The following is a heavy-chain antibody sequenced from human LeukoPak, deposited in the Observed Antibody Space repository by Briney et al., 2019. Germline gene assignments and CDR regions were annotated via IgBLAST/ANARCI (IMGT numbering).Heavy chain of an antibody. V-gene: IGHV3-21*04. CDR3: AREKWRMISFGGVISNFFDY. CDR1: GFTFSSYS. J-gene: IGHJ4*02. Sequence: PGGSLRLSCVVSGFTFSSYSMNWVRQAPGKGLEWVSSISSSSSYIYYSDSVKGRFTISRDNAKNSLYLQMNSLRADDTAVYYCAREKWRMISFGGVISNFFDYWGQGNLVTVSS. CDR2: ISSSSSYI. D-gene: IGHD3-16*02.